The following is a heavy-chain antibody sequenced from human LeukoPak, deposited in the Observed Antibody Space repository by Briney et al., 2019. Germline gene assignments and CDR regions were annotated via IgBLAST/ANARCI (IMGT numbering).Heavy chain of an antibody. CDR1: GGTFSSYA. V-gene: IGHV1-69*13. CDR3: ARVHGRGYNFSLYYFDY. CDR2: IIPIFGTA. D-gene: IGHD5-12*01. Sequence: ASVKVSCKASGGTFSSYAISWVRQAPGQGLEWMGGIIPIFGTANYAQKFQGRVTITADESTSTAYMELSSLRSEDMAVYYCARVHGRGYNFSLYYFDYWGQGTLVTVSS. J-gene: IGHJ4*02.